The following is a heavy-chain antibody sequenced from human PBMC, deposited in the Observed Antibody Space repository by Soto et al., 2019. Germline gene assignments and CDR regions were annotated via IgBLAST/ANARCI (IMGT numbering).Heavy chain of an antibody. CDR2: ISFDGSNE. CDR1: GFTFSSYA. J-gene: IGHJ4*02. V-gene: IGHV3-30-3*01. Sequence: GGSLRLSCAASGFTFSSYAMHWIRQAPGKGLEWVAIISFDGSNEYYADSVKGRFTISRDNSKNTLYLQMNSLRAEDTAVYYCAKGPREKIFDYWGQGTLVTVSS. CDR3: AKGPREKIFDY.